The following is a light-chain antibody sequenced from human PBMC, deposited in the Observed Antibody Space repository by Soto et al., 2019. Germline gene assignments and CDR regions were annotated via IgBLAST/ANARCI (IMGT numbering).Light chain of an antibody. Sequence: DLQMTQSPSSLSASVGDRVTITCRASQSISSYLNWYQQKPGKAPKLLIYDASNRATGIPARFSGSRSGTDFTLTISSLEPEDFAVYYCQQRSIWPLTFGGGTTVEIK. V-gene: IGKV1-39*01. CDR2: DAS. J-gene: IGKJ4*01. CDR1: QSISSY. CDR3: QQRSIWPLT.